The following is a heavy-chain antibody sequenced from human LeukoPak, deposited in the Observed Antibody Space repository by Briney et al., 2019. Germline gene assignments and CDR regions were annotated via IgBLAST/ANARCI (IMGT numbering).Heavy chain of an antibody. CDR2: TSGSGGST. CDR3: ANRYCSSTSCAEYY. J-gene: IGHJ4*02. D-gene: IGHD2-2*01. CDR1: GFTFSSYA. Sequence: PGGSLRLSCAASGFTFSSYAMSWVRQAPGKGLEWVSATSGSGGSTYYADSVKGRFTISRDNSKNTLYMQMNSLRAEDTAVYYCANRYCSSTSCAEYYWGQGTLVTVSS. V-gene: IGHV3-23*01.